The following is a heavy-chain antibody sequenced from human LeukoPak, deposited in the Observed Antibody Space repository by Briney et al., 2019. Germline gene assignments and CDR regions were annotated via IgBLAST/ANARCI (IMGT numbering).Heavy chain of an antibody. CDR2: IYHSGST. D-gene: IGHD3-3*01. CDR1: GYSISSGYY. Sequence: PSETLSLTCAVSGYSISSGYYCGWIRQPPGTGLEWIRSIYHSGSTYYNPSVKSRVTISVDTSKNQFSLKLSSVTAADTAVYYCASSSEDYDFWSGYLNFDYWGQGTLVTVSS. CDR3: ASSSEDYDFWSGYLNFDY. V-gene: IGHV4-38-2*01. J-gene: IGHJ4*02.